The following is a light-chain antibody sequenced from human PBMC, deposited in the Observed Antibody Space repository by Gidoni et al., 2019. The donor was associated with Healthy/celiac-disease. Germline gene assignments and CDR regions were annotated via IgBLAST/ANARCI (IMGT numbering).Light chain of an antibody. J-gene: IGKJ3*01. Sequence: EIVLTQSPGTLSLSPGESATLSCRASQSVSSSYLAWYQQKPGQAPRLLSDVASSRATGIPDRCSGSGSGTDFTLTISRLEPEDFAVYYCQQYGSSPFTFGPGTKVDIK. CDR2: VAS. V-gene: IGKV3-20*01. CDR1: QSVSSSY. CDR3: QQYGSSPFT.